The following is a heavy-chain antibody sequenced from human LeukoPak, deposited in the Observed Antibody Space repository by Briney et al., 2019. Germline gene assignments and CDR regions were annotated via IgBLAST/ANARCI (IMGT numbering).Heavy chain of an antibody. V-gene: IGHV3-7*01. CDR3: ARGAYYYDSSGYYYFDY. CDR1: GFTFSSYW. J-gene: IGHJ4*02. Sequence: GGSLRLSCAASGFTFSSYWMSWVRQAPGKGLEWVANIKQDGSEKYYVDSVKGRFTISRDNAKNSLYLQMNSLRAEDTAVYYCARGAYYYDSSGYYYFDYWGQGTLVTVSS. CDR2: IKQDGSEK. D-gene: IGHD3-22*01.